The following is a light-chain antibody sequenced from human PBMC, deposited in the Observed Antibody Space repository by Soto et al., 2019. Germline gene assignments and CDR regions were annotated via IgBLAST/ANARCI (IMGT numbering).Light chain of an antibody. V-gene: IGKV1-33*01. Sequence: DIQMTQSPSSLSASVGDRVTITCQASQDIRNHLNWYQQKPGKAPNLLIYDASNLETGVQSRLSGSASGTHFTLTISSLQPEDSATYYCQQFESLPSTFGPGTKVEIK. CDR1: QDIRNH. CDR3: QQFESLPST. J-gene: IGKJ3*01. CDR2: DAS.